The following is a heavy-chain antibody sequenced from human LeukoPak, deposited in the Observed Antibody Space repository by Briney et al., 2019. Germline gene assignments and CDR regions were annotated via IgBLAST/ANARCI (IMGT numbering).Heavy chain of an antibody. D-gene: IGHD2-15*01. CDR3: NRDLNPVVVAATPLVGQGCDP. CDR1: GFTFGDYA. J-gene: IGHJ5*02. CDR2: IRSKAYGRTR. V-gene: IGHV3-49*04. Sequence: PGGSLTLSCTASGFTFGDYATSWARHARGGGLEWVGFIRSKAYGRTREYAASVKGRFTISRDDYKSIAYLQMNGLETEDTAVYYCNRDLNPVVVAATPLVGQGCDPWGQGILVTVSS.